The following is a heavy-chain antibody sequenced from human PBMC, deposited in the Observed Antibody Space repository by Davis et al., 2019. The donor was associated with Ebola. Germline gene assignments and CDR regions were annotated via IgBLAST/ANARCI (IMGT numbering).Heavy chain of an antibody. CDR3: VKDTSPRTRRLDY. D-gene: IGHD6-6*01. J-gene: IGHJ4*02. CDR1: GFTFSSCA. Sequence: GESLKISCSGSGFTFSSCAMHWVRQAPGKGLEYVSVISNNGGTTSYADSVKDRFIVSRDNSKNTLYLQMTSLRPEDTAIYYCVKDTSPRTRRLDYWGQGTVVTVSS. V-gene: IGHV3-64D*06. CDR2: ISNNGGTT.